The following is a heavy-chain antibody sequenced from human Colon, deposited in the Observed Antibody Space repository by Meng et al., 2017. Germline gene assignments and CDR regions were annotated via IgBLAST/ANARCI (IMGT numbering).Heavy chain of an antibody. D-gene: IGHD2-2*01. Sequence: QVQLQEAGRGVVKPSQTLSLTVTISGGSINSADYYWNWIRQSPGKGLEWLGYIHSSGNTYYTPSLKSRLTMSLDTSKNQFSLRLTSVTAADTAVYYCARNPVIPDARTFDFWGQGALVTVSS. J-gene: IGHJ4*02. CDR1: GGSINSADYY. CDR3: ARNPVIPDARTFDF. V-gene: IGHV4-30-4*01. CDR2: IHSSGNT.